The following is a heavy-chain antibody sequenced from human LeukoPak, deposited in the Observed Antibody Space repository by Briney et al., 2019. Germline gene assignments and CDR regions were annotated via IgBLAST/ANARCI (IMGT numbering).Heavy chain of an antibody. Sequence: PGGSLRLSCAASGFTFSSYGMHWVRQAPGKGLEWAAVISYDGSNKYYADSVKGRFTISRDNSKNTLYLQMNSLRAEDTAVYYCAKEVAAGTLDYWGQGTLVTVSS. CDR1: GFTFSSYG. CDR3: AKEVAAGTLDY. D-gene: IGHD6-19*01. J-gene: IGHJ4*02. V-gene: IGHV3-30*18. CDR2: ISYDGSNK.